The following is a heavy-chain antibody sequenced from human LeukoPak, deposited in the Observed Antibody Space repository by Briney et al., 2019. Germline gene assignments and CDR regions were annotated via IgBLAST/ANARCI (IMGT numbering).Heavy chain of an antibody. V-gene: IGHV1-69*05. CDR3: ARGEAWDIVVVPAALTSPYYYYMDV. CDR1: GGTFSSYA. CDR2: IIPIFGTA. D-gene: IGHD2-2*01. Sequence: SVKVSCKASGGTFSSYAISWVRQAPGQGLEWMGGIIPIFGTANYAQKFQGRVTITTDESTSTAYMELSSLRSEDTAVYYCARGEAWDIVVVPAALTSPYYYYMDVWGKGTTVTVSS. J-gene: IGHJ6*03.